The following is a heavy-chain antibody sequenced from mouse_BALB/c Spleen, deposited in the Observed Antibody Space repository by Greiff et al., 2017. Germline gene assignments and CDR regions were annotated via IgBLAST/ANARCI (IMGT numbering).Heavy chain of an antibody. D-gene: IGHD1-1*01. CDR1: GFTFTDYY. J-gene: IGHJ4*01. Sequence: EVKLVESGGGLVQPGGSLRLSCATSGFTFTDYYMSWVRQPPGKALEWLGFIRNKANGDTTEYSASVKGRFTISRDNSQSILYLQMNTLRAEDSATYYYARYGSSFYAMDYWGQGTSVTVSS. CDR2: IRNKANGDTT. CDR3: ARYGSSFYAMDY. V-gene: IGHV7-3*02.